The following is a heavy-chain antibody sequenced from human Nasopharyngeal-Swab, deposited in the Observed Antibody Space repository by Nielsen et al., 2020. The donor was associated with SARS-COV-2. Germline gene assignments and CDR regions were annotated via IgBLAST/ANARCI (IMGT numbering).Heavy chain of an antibody. CDR3: AKDYYDSSGYYYV. D-gene: IGHD3-22*01. V-gene: IGHV3-23*01. CDR2: ISGSGGST. J-gene: IGHJ4*02. Sequence: GESLKISCAASGFTFSSYAMSWVRQAPGKGLEWVSAISGSGGSTYYADSVKGRFTISRDNSKNTLYLQMNSLRAEDTAVYYCAKDYYDSSGYYYVWGQGTLVTSPQ. CDR1: GFTFSSYA.